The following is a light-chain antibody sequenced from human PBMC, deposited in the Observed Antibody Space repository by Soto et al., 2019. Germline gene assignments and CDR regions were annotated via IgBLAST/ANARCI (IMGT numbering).Light chain of an antibody. CDR3: QQSYRNPIT. Sequence: DIQMTQSPSTLSASVGDIVTITCRASQSINIWLAWYQQKAGKAPKLLIYDASTLESGVPSRFSGSGSRTEFTLTISSLQPEDFATYFCQQSYRNPITFGQGTRLEIK. CDR1: QSINIW. J-gene: IGKJ5*01. V-gene: IGKV1-5*01. CDR2: DAS.